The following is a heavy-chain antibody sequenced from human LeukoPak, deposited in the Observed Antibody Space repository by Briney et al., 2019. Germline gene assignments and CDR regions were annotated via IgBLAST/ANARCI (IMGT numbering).Heavy chain of an antibody. Sequence: PGGSLRLSCAASGFTFSSYGMHWVRQAPGKGLEWVSVIYSGGSTYYADSVKGRFTISRDNSKNTLYLQMNSLRAEDTAVYYCASQPKDFWSGSYDYWGQGTLVTVSS. V-gene: IGHV3-66*04. CDR1: GFTFSSYG. D-gene: IGHD3-3*01. CDR2: IYSGGST. J-gene: IGHJ4*02. CDR3: ASQPKDFWSGSYDY.